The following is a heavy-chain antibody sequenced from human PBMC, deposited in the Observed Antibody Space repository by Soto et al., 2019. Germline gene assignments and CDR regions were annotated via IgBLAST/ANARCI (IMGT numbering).Heavy chain of an antibody. D-gene: IGHD6-13*01. CDR1: GYTFTSYG. V-gene: IGHV1-18*04. J-gene: IGHJ2*01. CDR2: ISAYNGNT. CDR3: ARGVPIAAAGPWYFDL. Sequence: QVQLVQSGAEVKKPGASVKVSCKASGYTFTSYGISWVRQAPGQGLEWMGWISAYNGNTNYAQKFQGRVTMTRDTSISTAYMELSRLRSDDTAVYYCARGVPIAAAGPWYFDLWGRGTLVTVSS.